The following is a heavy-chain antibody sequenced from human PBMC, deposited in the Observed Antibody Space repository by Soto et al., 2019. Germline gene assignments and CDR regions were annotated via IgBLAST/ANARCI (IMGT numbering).Heavy chain of an antibody. D-gene: IGHD3-10*01. Sequence: SVRVSCKASGGTFSSYSISWVRQAPVQGLEWMGGIIPIFGTANYAQKFQGRVTITADESTSTAYMEMSSLRSEDTAVYYCARDRSSLWFGEDYYYYYGMDVWGQGTTVTVSS. J-gene: IGHJ6*02. CDR1: GGTFSSYS. V-gene: IGHV1-69*01. CDR3: ARDRSSLWFGEDYYYYYGMDV. CDR2: IIPIFGTA.